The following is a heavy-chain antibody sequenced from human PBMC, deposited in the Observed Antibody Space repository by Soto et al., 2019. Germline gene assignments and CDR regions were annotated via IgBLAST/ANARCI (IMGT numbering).Heavy chain of an antibody. Sequence: EQVVESGGGVVQPGRSLRLSCAASGFSFRNYGMHWVRQVPGKGLEWVAVISYDGGSKYYADSVKGRFTISRDNSENTLYLQMSSLRGDDTAVYYCAKDWHWEILYYGMNVWGQGTTVTVSS. J-gene: IGHJ6*02. CDR2: ISYDGGSK. CDR1: GFSFRNYG. CDR3: AKDWHWEILYYGMNV. D-gene: IGHD1-26*01. V-gene: IGHV3-30*18.